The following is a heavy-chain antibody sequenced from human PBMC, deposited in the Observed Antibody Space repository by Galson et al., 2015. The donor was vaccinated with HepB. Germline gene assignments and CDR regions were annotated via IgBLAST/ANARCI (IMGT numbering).Heavy chain of an antibody. CDR3: AKDRKTVAGNRYYYYMDV. CDR1: GFTFSSYG. J-gene: IGHJ6*03. CDR2: ISYDGSNK. V-gene: IGHV3-30*18. D-gene: IGHD6-19*01. Sequence: SLRLSCAASGFTFSSYGMHWVRQAPGKGLEWVAVISYDGSNKYYADSVKGRFTISRDNSKNTLYLQMNSLRAEDTAVYYCAKDRKTVAGNRYYYYMDVWGKGTTVTVSS.